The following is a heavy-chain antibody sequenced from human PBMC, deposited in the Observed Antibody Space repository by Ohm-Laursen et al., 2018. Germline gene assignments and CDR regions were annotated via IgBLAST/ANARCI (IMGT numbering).Heavy chain of an antibody. Sequence: SLRLSCAASGFTFSDYAMNWVRQAPGKGLELVARSRDKANSYTTAYVASVKGRFSISRDDSENSLYFQMNSLKTEDTAVYYCARTRNFQPYDVWGQGTMVIVSS. CDR3: ARTRNFQPYDV. CDR1: GFTFSDYA. CDR2: SRDKANSYTT. V-gene: IGHV3-72*01. J-gene: IGHJ3*01. D-gene: IGHD2/OR15-2a*01.